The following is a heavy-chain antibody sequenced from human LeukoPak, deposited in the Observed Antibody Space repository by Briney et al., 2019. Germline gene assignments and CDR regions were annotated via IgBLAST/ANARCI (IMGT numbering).Heavy chain of an antibody. V-gene: IGHV3-7*01. CDR3: GREPRGLQPI. CDR1: GFTFSAYW. J-gene: IGHJ4*02. Sequence: GGSLRLSCAASGFTFSAYWVGWVRQPPGKGLEWVAMMNQDGSQKFYVDSVKGRLTISRDNAKNSLYLQMNSLRVEDTAVYYCGREPRGLQPIWSQGTLVAVSS. CDR2: MNQDGSQK.